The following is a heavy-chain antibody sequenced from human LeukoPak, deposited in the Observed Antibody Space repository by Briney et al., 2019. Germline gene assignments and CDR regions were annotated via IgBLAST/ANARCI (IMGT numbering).Heavy chain of an antibody. CDR3: ASLIRQFTGAFDI. CDR1: AFSFSDYY. J-gene: IGHJ3*02. V-gene: IGHV3-11*03. CDR2: IRTSSSDT. Sequence: GGSLRLSCAPSAFSFSDYYMTWVRQAPGKGLEWLRYIRTSSSDTRYADSVKGRFTISRDDAKKSLYLQMNSLRAEDTAVYYCASLIRQFTGAFDIWGQGTMVTVSS. D-gene: IGHD2-21*01.